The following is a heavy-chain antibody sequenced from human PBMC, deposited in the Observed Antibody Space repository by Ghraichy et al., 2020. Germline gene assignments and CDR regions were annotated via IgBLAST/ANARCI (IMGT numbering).Heavy chain of an antibody. CDR2: IYYSGST. D-gene: IGHD5-12*01. V-gene: IGHV4-39*01. J-gene: IGHJ6*02. CDR1: GGSISSSSYY. CDR3: ARHWRGLRIGMDV. Sequence: SETLSLTCTVSGGSISSSSYYWGWIRQPPGKGLEWIGSIYYSGSTYYNPSLKSRVTISVDTSKNQFSLKLSSVTAADTAVYYGARHWRGLRIGMDVWGQGTTVTVSS.